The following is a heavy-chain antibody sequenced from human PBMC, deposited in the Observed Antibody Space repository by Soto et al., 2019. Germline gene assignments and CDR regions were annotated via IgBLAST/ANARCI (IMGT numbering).Heavy chain of an antibody. V-gene: IGHV1-18*01. CDR1: GYTFTSYG. J-gene: IGHJ6*02. CDR2: ISAYNGNT. Sequence: GASVKISCKASGYTFTSYGISWVRQAPGQGLEWMGWISAYNGNTNYAQELQGRVTMTTDTSTSTAYMELRSLRSDDTAVYYCATVTGRGYVTSRKVLRYFDLPPYSYHGMDDWVPTTTVTVSS. D-gene: IGHD3-9*01. CDR3: ATVTGRGYVTSRKVLRYFDLPPYSYHGMDD.